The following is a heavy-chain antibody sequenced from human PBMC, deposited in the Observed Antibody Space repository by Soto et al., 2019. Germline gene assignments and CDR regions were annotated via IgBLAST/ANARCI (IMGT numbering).Heavy chain of an antibody. CDR3: ARAILDTTTYYRY. Sequence: QVQLVQSRAEVKKPGASVKISCKASGYTFSIYAINWVRQAPGQGLEWMGWISAYKNSTDYAQKFQGRITMTTDTPTATAYMELRSLTSGATAVYYCARAILDTTTYYRYWGQGTLLTVSS. V-gene: IGHV1-18*04. CDR1: GYTFSIYA. CDR2: ISAYKNST. J-gene: IGHJ4*02. D-gene: IGHD3-22*01.